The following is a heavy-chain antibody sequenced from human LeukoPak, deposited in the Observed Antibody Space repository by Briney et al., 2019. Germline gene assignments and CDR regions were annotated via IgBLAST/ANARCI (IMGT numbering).Heavy chain of an antibody. V-gene: IGHV1-2*06. CDR1: GYTFTGYY. Sequence: ASVKVSCKASGYTFTGYYMHWVRQAPGQGLEWMGRINPNSGGTNYAQKFQGRVTMTRDTSISKAYMELSRRRYGFKAVYRGTREAGFGVINVDYWGQETLVTVSS. CDR3: TREAGFGVINVDY. CDR2: INPNSGGT. D-gene: IGHD3-10*01. J-gene: IGHJ4*02.